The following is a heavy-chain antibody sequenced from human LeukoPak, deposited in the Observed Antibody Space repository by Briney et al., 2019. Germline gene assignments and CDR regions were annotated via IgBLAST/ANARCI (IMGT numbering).Heavy chain of an antibody. D-gene: IGHD1-26*01. CDR2: INPNSGGT. Sequence: ASVKVPCKASGYTFTGYYMHWVRQAPGQGLEWMGRINPNSGGTNYAQKFQGRVTMTRDTSISTAYMELSRLRSDDTAVYYCARDRLIVGAYFDYWGQGTLVTVSS. CDR1: GYTFTGYY. J-gene: IGHJ4*02. V-gene: IGHV1-2*06. CDR3: ARDRLIVGAYFDY.